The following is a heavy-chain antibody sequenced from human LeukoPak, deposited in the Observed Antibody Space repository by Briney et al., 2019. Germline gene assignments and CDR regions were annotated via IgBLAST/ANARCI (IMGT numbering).Heavy chain of an antibody. J-gene: IGHJ3*02. CDR2: ISGSGGST. Sequence: GGSLRLSCAASGFTFSSYAMSWVRQAPGKGLEWVSAISGSGGSTYYADSVKGRFTISRDNSKNTLYLQMNSLRAEDTAVYYCAKAKTYDSSGYYYLDAFDIWGQGTMVTASS. CDR1: GFTFSSYA. V-gene: IGHV3-23*01. CDR3: AKAKTYDSSGYYYLDAFDI. D-gene: IGHD3-22*01.